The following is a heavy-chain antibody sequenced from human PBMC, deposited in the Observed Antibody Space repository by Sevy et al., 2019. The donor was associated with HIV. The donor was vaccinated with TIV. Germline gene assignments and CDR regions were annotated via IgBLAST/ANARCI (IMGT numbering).Heavy chain of an antibody. CDR2: ISYDGSNK. D-gene: IGHD4-17*01. CDR3: ARDLGSNDYGDYEDY. V-gene: IGHV3-30-3*01. Sequence: GGSLRLSCAASGFTFSSYAMHWVRQAPGKGLEWVAVISYDGSNKYYADSVKGRFTISRDNSKNTLYLQMNGLRAEDTAVYYCARDLGSNDYGDYEDYWGQGTLVTVSS. J-gene: IGHJ4*02. CDR1: GFTFSSYA.